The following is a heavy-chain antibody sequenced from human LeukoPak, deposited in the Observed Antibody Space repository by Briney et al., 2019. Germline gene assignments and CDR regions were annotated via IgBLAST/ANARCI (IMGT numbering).Heavy chain of an antibody. CDR1: GFTFSGFW. J-gene: IGHJ3*01. V-gene: IGHV3-7*03. CDR3: ARSSYSSSSSV. D-gene: IGHD6-6*01. CDR2: INSDGSEG. Sequence: GGSLRLSCAVSGFTFSGFWMSWSRQAPGKGLEWVASINSDGSEGYYADVVKGRFTISRDNAKNSLYLQINSLRSEDTAVYYCARSSYSSSSSVWGQGTMVTVSS.